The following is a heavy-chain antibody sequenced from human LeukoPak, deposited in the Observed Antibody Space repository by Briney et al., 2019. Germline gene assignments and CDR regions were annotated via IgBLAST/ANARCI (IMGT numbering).Heavy chain of an antibody. CDR2: INHSGST. CDR1: GGSFNGYY. Sequence: PSETLSLTCAVYGGSFNGYYWSWIRQPPGKGLEWIGEINHSGSTDYNPSLKSRVSISVDTSKNQFSLKLSSVTAADTAVYFCARDRVRRGARGVIFALDYFDYWGQGTLVTVSS. CDR3: ARDRVRRGARGVIFALDYFDY. V-gene: IGHV4-34*01. J-gene: IGHJ4*02. D-gene: IGHD3-10*01.